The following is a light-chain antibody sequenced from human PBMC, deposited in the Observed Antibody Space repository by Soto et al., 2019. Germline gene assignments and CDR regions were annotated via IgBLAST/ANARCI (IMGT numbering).Light chain of an antibody. CDR3: TSPTPGSLYV. CDR1: SSDVGNYNY. CDR2: MVS. Sequence: QSVRTGPASVSVSPGQSITISCTGTSSDVGNYNYVSWYQQYPGRVPKLLIYMVSNRPSGVSNRFSGSKSGNTASLTISGLQAEDEADYFCTSPTPGSLYVFGTGTKVTVL. J-gene: IGLJ1*01. V-gene: IGLV2-14*01.